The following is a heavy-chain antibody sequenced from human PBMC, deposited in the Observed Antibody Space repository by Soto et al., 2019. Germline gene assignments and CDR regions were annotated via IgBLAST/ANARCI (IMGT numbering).Heavy chain of an antibody. CDR2: IYYSGST. CDR3: ARGGDYKYYYYYYMDV. Sequence: PSETLSLTCTVSGGSISSYYWSWIRQPPGKGLEWIGYIYYSGSTNYNPSLKSRVTVSVDTSKNQFSLKVCSVTAADTAVYYCARGGDYKYYYYYYMDVWGKGTTVTVSS. D-gene: IGHD4-17*01. J-gene: IGHJ6*03. V-gene: IGHV4-59*01. CDR1: GGSISSYY.